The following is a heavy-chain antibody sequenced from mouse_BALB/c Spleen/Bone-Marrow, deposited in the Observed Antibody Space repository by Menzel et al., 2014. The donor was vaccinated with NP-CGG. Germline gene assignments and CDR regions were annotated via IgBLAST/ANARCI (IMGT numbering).Heavy chain of an antibody. J-gene: IGHJ3*01. D-gene: IGHD1-1*01. V-gene: IGHV14-3*02. CDR2: IDPANGNT. Sequence: VHVKQSGAELVKPGASVKLSCTASGFNIKDTYMHWVKQRPEQGLEWIGRIDPANGNTKYDPKFQGKATITADTSSNTAYLQLSSLTSEDTAVYYCANYYYGSSHVAYWGQGTPVTVSA. CDR1: GFNIKDTY. CDR3: ANYYYGSSHVAY.